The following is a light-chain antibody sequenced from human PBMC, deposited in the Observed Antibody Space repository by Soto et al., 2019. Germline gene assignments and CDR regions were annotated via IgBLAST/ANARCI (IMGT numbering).Light chain of an antibody. Sequence: EIVLTQSPGTLSLSPGERATLSGRPGRGVRNSLLAWYQQKPGQPPRLLIYDASTRATATPERFSGSGSGTDFTLTISRLEPEDFAVYYCQQYGSSPPYTFGQGTKVDIK. CDR3: QQYGSSPPYT. J-gene: IGKJ2*01. V-gene: IGKV3-20*01. CDR1: RGVRNSL. CDR2: DAS.